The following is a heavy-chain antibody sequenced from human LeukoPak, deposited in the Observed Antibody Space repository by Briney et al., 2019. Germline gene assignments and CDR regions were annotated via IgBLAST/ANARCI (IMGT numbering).Heavy chain of an antibody. D-gene: IGHD3-16*02. Sequence: GESLKISCMGSGYSCTIYWIGWARQMPGKGLEWMGIIYPGDSDTRYSPSFQGQVTVSADKATSTAYLQWSRRKVTDSAMYYYARLRARVYYRYDCYMHVWGKGTTVTISS. CDR3: ARLRARVYYRYDCYMHV. CDR1: GYSCTIYW. J-gene: IGHJ6*03. V-gene: IGHV5-51*01. CDR2: IYPGDSDT.